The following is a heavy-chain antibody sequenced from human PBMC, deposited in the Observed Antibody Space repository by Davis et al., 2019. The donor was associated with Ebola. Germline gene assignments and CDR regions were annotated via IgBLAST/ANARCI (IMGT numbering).Heavy chain of an antibody. CDR1: GYIFTRYS. CDR2: INGGNGDT. J-gene: IGHJ4*02. D-gene: IGHD1-26*01. V-gene: IGHV1-3*01. Sequence: AASVKVSCKTSGYIFTRYSIHWVRQAPGEGLEWVGWINGGNGDTKCSQKFQGRITMTRNISISTAYMELSSLRSEDTAVYYCARRVGARSGFDYWGQGSLVTVSS. CDR3: ARRVGARSGFDY.